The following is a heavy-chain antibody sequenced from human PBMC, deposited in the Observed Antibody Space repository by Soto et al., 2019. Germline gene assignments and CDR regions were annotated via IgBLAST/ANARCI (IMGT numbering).Heavy chain of an antibody. V-gene: IGHV1-69*13. D-gene: IGHD2-2*01. CDR3: ARYCSSTSCHLSFMGLNYYYYGMDV. CDR1: GGTFSSYA. J-gene: IGHJ6*02. Sequence: ASVKVSCKASGGTFSSYAISWVRQAPGQGLEWMGGIIPIFGTANYAQKFQGRVTITADESTSTAYMELSSLRSEDTAVYYCARYCSSTSCHLSFMGLNYYYYGMDVWGQGTTVTVS. CDR2: IIPIFGTA.